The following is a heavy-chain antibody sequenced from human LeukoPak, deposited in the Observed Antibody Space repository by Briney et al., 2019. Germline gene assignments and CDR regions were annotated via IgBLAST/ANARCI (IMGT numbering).Heavy chain of an antibody. J-gene: IGHJ4*02. CDR3: ARDYSTVTTFFDY. Sequence: GGSLRLSCAASGFPFSSYAMSWVRQAPGKGLEWVSYITGGSTTIYYADSVKGRFTISRDNAKNSLYVQMNSLRPEDTAVYYCARDYSTVTTFFDYWGQGTLVTVSS. CDR1: GFPFSSYA. CDR2: ITGGSTTI. V-gene: IGHV3-48*01. D-gene: IGHD4-17*01.